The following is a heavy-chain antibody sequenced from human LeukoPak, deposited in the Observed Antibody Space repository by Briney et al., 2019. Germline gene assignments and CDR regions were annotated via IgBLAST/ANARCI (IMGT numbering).Heavy chain of an antibody. CDR1: GFTFDDYT. V-gene: IGHV3-43*01. Sequence: GGSLRLSCAASGFTFDDYTMHGVRQAPGKGLEWVSLISWDGGSTYYADSVKGRFTISRDNSKNSLYLQMNSLRTEDTALYYCAKDYCSSTSCYTWGRLSYYYYGMDVWGQGTTVTVSS. CDR3: AKDYCSSTSCYTWGRLSYYYYGMDV. CDR2: ISWDGGST. J-gene: IGHJ6*02. D-gene: IGHD2-2*02.